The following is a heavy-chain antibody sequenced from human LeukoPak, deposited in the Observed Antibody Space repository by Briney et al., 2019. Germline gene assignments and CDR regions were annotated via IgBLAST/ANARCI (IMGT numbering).Heavy chain of an antibody. CDR2: IYYSGST. CDR3: ARRGDGDIVVVPAAPRAFDI. V-gene: IGHV4-59*08. D-gene: IGHD2-2*01. CDR1: GGSISSYY. Sequence: PSETLSLTCTVSGGSISSYYWSWIRQPPGKGLEWIGYIYYSGSTNYNPSLKSRVTISVDTSKNQFSLKLSSVTAADTAVYYCARRGDGDIVVVPAAPRAFDIWGQGTMVTVSS. J-gene: IGHJ3*02.